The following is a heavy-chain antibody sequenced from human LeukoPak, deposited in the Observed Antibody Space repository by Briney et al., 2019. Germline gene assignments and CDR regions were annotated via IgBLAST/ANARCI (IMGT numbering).Heavy chain of an antibody. CDR2: ISSSSSYI. CDR3: ITYYPSRGYEGSY. Sequence: GGSLRLSCAASGFTFSSYSMNWVRQAPGKGLEWVSSISSSSSYIYYADSVKGRFTISRDNAKNSLYLQMNSLKTEDTAVYYCITYYPSRGYEGSYWGQGTLVTVSS. V-gene: IGHV3-21*03. CDR1: GFTFSSYS. D-gene: IGHD5-12*01. J-gene: IGHJ4*02.